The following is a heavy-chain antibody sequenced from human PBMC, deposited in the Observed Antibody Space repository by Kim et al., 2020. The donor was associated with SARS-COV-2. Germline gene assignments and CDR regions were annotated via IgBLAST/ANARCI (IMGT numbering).Heavy chain of an antibody. CDR3: ARHGDTAMDEYNWFDP. CDR2: IYPGDSDT. Sequence: GESLKISCKGSGYSFTSYWIGWVRQMPGKGLEWMGIIYPGDSDTRYSPSFQGQVTISADKSISTAYLQWSSLKASDTAMYYCARHGDTAMDEYNWFDPWGQGTLVTVSS. V-gene: IGHV5-51*01. J-gene: IGHJ5*02. CDR1: GYSFTSYW. D-gene: IGHD5-18*01.